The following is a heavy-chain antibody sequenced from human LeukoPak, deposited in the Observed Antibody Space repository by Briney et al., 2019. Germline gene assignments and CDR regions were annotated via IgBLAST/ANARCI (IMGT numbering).Heavy chain of an antibody. CDR1: GGSISSSSYY. CDR3: ARHVINGGNMDV. Sequence: SETLSLTXTVSGGSISSSSYYWGWIRQPPGKGLEWIGSIYYSGSTYYNPSLKSRVTISVDTSKNQFSLKLSSVTAADTAVYYSARHVINGGNMDVWGKGTTVTVSS. D-gene: IGHD2-15*01. J-gene: IGHJ6*03. V-gene: IGHV4-39*01. CDR2: IYYSGST.